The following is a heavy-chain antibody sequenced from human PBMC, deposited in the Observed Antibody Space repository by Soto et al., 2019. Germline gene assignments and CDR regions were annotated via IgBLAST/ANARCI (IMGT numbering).Heavy chain of an antibody. CDR3: ATVRGSSPLRYFDF. CDR1: GFRFTSYC. D-gene: IGHD1-26*01. V-gene: IGHV3-23*01. CDR2: ISGSGGRT. J-gene: IGHJ2*01. Sequence: EVQLLASGGGLVQPGGSLRLACTASGFRFTSYCMAWVRQAPGRGLDWAASISGSGGRTYYADSVKGRFTISRDNFKNTLYLHLNTLRDDDTAIYFCATVRGSSPLRYFDFWGRCTLVAVSS.